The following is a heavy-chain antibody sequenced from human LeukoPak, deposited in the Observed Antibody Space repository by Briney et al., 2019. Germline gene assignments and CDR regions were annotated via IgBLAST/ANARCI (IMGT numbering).Heavy chain of an antibody. CDR1: GYSISSGYY. CDR3: ARGVVVVAATSLTYMDV. Sequence: SETLSLTRTVSGYSISSGYYWGWIRQPPGKGLEWIGRLYHSGSSYYNPSLKSRVTMSVDTSKNQFSLKLSSVTAADTAVYYCARGVVVVAATSLTYMDVWGKGTTVTVSS. CDR2: LYHSGSS. J-gene: IGHJ6*03. V-gene: IGHV4-38-2*02. D-gene: IGHD2-15*01.